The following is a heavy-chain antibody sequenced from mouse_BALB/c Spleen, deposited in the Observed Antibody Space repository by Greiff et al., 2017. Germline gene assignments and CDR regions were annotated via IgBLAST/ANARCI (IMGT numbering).Heavy chain of an antibody. D-gene: IGHD2-4*01. CDR2: ISYSGST. V-gene: IGHV3-2*02. CDR1: GYSITSDYA. CDR3: ARSLMITTRGVGYAMDY. J-gene: IGHJ4*01. Sequence: VQLQQSGPGLVKPSQSLSLTCTVTGYSITSDYAWNWIRQFPGNKLEWMGYISYSGSTSYNPSLKSRISITRDTSKNQFFLQLNSVTTEDTATYYCARSLMITTRGVGYAMDYWGQGTSVTVSS.